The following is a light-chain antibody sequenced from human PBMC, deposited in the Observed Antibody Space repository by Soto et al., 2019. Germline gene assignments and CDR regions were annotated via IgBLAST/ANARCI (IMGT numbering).Light chain of an antibody. CDR1: QSVSSY. V-gene: IGKV3-11*01. Sequence: EIVLTQSPATLSLSPGERATLSCRASQSVSSYLAWYQQKPGQAPRLLIYDASNRATGIPARFSSRGSGTDLNLTINSLKPEDFAVYYCQQPRYLPQFTFSPGTKVDIK. CDR2: DAS. CDR3: QQPRYLPQFT. J-gene: IGKJ3*01.